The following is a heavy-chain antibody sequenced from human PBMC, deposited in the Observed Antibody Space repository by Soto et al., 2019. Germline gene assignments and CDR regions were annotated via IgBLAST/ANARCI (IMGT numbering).Heavy chain of an antibody. Sequence: GGSLRLSCAASGFTFSSYAMSWVRQAPGKGLEWVSAISGSGGSTYYADSVKGRFTISRDNSKNTLYLQMNSLRAEDTAVYYCANDLGGAIAVAGTDYWGQGTLVTVSS. V-gene: IGHV3-23*01. CDR2: ISGSGGST. D-gene: IGHD6-19*01. J-gene: IGHJ4*02. CDR1: GFTFSSYA. CDR3: ANDLGGAIAVAGTDY.